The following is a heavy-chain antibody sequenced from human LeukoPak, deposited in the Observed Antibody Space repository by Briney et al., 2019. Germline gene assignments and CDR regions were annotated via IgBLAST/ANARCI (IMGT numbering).Heavy chain of an antibody. V-gene: IGHV1-18*01. Sequence: ASVKVSCKASGYTFTSYGISWVRQALGQGLEWMGWSSAYNGNTNYAQKVQGRVTMTTDTSTTTAYMELRSLRSDDTAVYYCAKDRGAVTGITFDYWGQGTLATVSS. CDR3: AKDRGAVTGITFDY. D-gene: IGHD6-19*01. CDR1: GYTFTSYG. J-gene: IGHJ4*02. CDR2: SSAYNGNT.